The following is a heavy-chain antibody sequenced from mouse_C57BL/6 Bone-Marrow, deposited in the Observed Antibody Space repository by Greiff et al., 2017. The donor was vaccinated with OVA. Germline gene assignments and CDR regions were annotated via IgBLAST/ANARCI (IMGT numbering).Heavy chain of an antibody. J-gene: IGHJ3*01. CDR1: GFTFSSYG. CDR2: ISSGGSYT. V-gene: IGHV5-6*01. Sequence: EVQGVESGGDLVKPGGSLKLSCAASGFTFSSYGMSWVRQTPDKRLEWVATISSGGSYTYYPDSVKGRFTISRDNAKNTLYLQMSSLKSEDTAMYYCASLGGFAYWGQGTLVTVSA. D-gene: IGHD3-3*01. CDR3: ASLGGFAY.